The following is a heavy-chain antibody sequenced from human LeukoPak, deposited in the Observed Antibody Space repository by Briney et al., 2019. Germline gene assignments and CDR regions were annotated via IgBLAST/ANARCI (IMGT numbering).Heavy chain of an antibody. Sequence: GGSLRPSCAASGFTFSSYAMSWVRQAPGKGLEWVSGISGSGGSTYYADSAKGRFTISRDNSKNSLYLQMNSLRAEDTAVYYCAKDYYGSGSYYNVVEYWGQGTLVTVSS. CDR1: GFTFSSYA. CDR3: AKDYYGSGSYYNVVEY. D-gene: IGHD3-10*01. J-gene: IGHJ4*02. V-gene: IGHV3-23*01. CDR2: ISGSGGST.